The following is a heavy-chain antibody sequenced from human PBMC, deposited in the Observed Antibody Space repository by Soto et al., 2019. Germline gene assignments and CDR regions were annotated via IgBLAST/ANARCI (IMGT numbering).Heavy chain of an antibody. D-gene: IGHD3-16*01. CDR3: VKYTVTEDLGES. CDR1: GFTFSSYA. J-gene: IGHJ5*02. V-gene: IGHV3-23*01. Sequence: EVQLLESGGDVVRPGGSVRLSCAASGFTFSSYAMGWVRQAPRKGLEWVAGVSRAGTYTFYADSVRGRFSISRDNSRDSVDLYMNALRGDDTAVYFCVKYTVTEDLGESWGQGTLVSVSS. CDR2: VSRAGTYT.